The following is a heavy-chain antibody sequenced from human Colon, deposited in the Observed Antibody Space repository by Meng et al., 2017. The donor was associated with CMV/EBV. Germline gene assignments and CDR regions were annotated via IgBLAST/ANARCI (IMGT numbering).Heavy chain of an antibody. D-gene: IGHD2-15*01. V-gene: IGHV3-53*01. CDR1: GFTVSSVY. J-gene: IGHJ5*02. CDR3: ARDFWIGYWS. Sequence: GESLKISCAASGFTVSSVYMTWVRQAPGTGLEWISVIFIDDKTHYADSVQGRFTISRDNSKNPLYLQMNSLRVEDTAVYYCARDFWIGYWSWGQGTLVTVSS. CDR2: IFIDDKT.